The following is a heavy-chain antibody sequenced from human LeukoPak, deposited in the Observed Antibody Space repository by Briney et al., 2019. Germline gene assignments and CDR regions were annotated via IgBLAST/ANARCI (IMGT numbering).Heavy chain of an antibody. V-gene: IGHV3-33*01. CDR2: IWYDGSNK. CDR3: ARGYYYGSGSYSYYYYYGIDV. CDR1: GFTFSSCG. D-gene: IGHD3-10*01. Sequence: QTGGSLRLSCAASGFTFSSCGMHWVRQAPGKGLEWVAVIWYDGSNKYYADSVKGRFTISRDNSKNTLYLQMNSLRAEDTAVYYCARGYYYGSGSYSYYYYYGIDVWGQGTTVTVSS. J-gene: IGHJ6*02.